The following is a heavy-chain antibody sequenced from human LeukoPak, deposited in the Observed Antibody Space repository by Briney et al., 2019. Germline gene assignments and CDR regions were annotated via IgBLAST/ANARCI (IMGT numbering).Heavy chain of an antibody. J-gene: IGHJ4*02. CDR1: GGSISSSGYS. V-gene: IGHV4-39*01. CDR3: ARRSYDGSGYYYVDY. CDR2: ISSGGST. Sequence: SETLSLTCTVSGGSISSSGYSWGWIRQPPGKGLEWIGSISSGGSTHYIPSLKSRVTISVDTSKNQISLKLSSVTAADTAVYYCARRSYDGSGYYYVDYWGQGTLVTVSS. D-gene: IGHD3-22*01.